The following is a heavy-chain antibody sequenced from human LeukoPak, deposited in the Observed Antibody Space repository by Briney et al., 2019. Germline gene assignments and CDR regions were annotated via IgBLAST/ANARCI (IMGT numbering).Heavy chain of an antibody. CDR3: ARLSTYYDFWSPLDY. D-gene: IGHD3-3*01. CDR1: GASVSSRY. CDR2: VSYSGGT. V-gene: IGHV4-59*02. J-gene: IGHJ4*02. Sequence: SETLSLTCTVSGASVSSRYWSWIRQPPGKGLEWIGYVSYSGGTNYNPSLKSRVTISLDKSKDQFSLRLNSVTAADTAVYYCARLSTYYDFWSPLDYWGQGTLVTVSS.